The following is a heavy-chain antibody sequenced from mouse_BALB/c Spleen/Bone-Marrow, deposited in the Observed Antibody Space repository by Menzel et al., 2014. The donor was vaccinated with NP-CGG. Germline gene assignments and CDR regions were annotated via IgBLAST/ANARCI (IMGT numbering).Heavy chain of an antibody. Sequence: QVQLKQSGSVLVRPGASVKLSCKASGYTFTSSWMHWAKQRPGQGLEWIGEIHPNSGNTNYNEKFKGKATLTVDTSSSTAYVDLSSLTSEDSAVDYCAREKIYGNYLWYFDVWGAGTTVTVSS. J-gene: IGHJ1*01. CDR3: AREKIYGNYLWYFDV. CDR2: IHPNSGNT. V-gene: IGHV1S130*01. D-gene: IGHD2-1*01. CDR1: GYTFTSSW.